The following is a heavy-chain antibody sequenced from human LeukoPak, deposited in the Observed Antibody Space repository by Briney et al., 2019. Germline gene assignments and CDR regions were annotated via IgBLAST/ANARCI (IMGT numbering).Heavy chain of an antibody. CDR2: ISSSSSTI. CDR3: ARDPVGYTSSSSDY. J-gene: IGHJ4*02. CDR1: GFTFSSYS. D-gene: IGHD6-6*01. V-gene: IGHV3-48*02. Sequence: GGSLRLSCAASGFTFSSYSMNWVRQAPGKGLEWVSYISSSSSTIYYADSVKGRFTISRDNANNSLFLQMYGLRDEDTSIYYCARDPVGYTSSSSDYWGQGTLVTVSS.